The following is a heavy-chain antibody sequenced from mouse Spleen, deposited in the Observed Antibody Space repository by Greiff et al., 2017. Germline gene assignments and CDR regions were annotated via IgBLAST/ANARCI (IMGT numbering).Heavy chain of an antibody. J-gene: IGHJ1*01. CDR1: GYAFSSYW. CDR3: ARSDGYYWYFDV. V-gene: IGHV1-80*01. Sequence: VQLQQSGAELVRPGSSVKISCKASGYAFSSYWMNWVKQRPGQGLEWIGQIYPGDGDTNYNGKFKGKATLTADKSSSTAYMQLSSLTSEDSAVYFCARSDGYYWYFDVWGAGTTVTVSS. CDR2: IYPGDGDT. D-gene: IGHD2-3*01.